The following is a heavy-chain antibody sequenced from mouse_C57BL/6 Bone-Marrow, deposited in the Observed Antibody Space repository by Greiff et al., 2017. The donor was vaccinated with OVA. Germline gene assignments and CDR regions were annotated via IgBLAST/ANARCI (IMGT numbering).Heavy chain of an antibody. V-gene: IGHV2-2*01. Sequence: VQLQESGPGLVQPSQSLSITCTVSGFSLTSSGVHWVRQSPGRGLAWLGVIWSGGSTDYNAAFISRLGISKAKSKSQVFFKMNRLQADDTAIYYCARKGYDYETYYAMDDWGQGTAVTVSP. CDR2: IWSGGST. D-gene: IGHD2-4*01. CDR3: ARKGYDYETYYAMDD. CDR1: GFSLTSSG. J-gene: IGHJ4*01.